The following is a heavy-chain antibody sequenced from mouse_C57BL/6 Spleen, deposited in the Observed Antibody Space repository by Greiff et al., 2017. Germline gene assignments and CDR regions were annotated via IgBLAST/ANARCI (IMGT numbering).Heavy chain of an antibody. CDR1: GYTFTDYE. Sequence: VQLQQSGAELVRPGASMTLSCKASGYTFTDYEMHWVKQTPVHGLEWIGAIDPETGGTAYNQKFKGKAILTADKSSSTAYMELRSLTSEDSAVYYCTRDTTVVADGYWGQGTTLTVSS. D-gene: IGHD1-1*01. CDR3: TRDTTVVADGY. J-gene: IGHJ2*01. CDR2: IDPETGGT. V-gene: IGHV1-15*01.